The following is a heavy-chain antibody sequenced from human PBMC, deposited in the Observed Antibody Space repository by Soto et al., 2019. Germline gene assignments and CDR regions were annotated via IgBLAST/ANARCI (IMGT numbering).Heavy chain of an antibody. CDR2: IHSTRSP. J-gene: IGHJ5*02. D-gene: IGHD4-17*01. Sequence: SETLSLTCTVSGDSVSKYYWNWIRQPAGKGLEWIGRIHSTRSPNYNPSLKSRVTMSVDTSKNQFSLKLNLTSVTAADTAVYYCARGSPTTVTTWFDPWGQGTLVTVSS. CDR3: ARGSPTTVTTWFDP. CDR1: GDSVSKYY. V-gene: IGHV4-4*07.